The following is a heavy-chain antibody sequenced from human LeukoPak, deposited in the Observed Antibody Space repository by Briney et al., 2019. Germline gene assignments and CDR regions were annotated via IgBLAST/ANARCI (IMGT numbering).Heavy chain of an antibody. D-gene: IGHD2-15*01. CDR2: ISAYNGNT. CDR3: ARQVPQDIVVVFDPSKPPPDAFDI. V-gene: IGHV1-18*01. Sequence: GASVKVSCKASGYTFTSYSIIWGRQAPGQGLEWMGWISAYNGNTNYAQKLQGRVTMATDTSTSTAYMELRSLRYDDTAVYYCARQVPQDIVVVFDPSKPPPDAFDIWGQGTMVTVSS. J-gene: IGHJ3*02. CDR1: GYTFTSYS.